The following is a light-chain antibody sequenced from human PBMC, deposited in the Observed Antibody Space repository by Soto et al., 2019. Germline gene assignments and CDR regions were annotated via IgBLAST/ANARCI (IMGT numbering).Light chain of an antibody. CDR2: DVS. Sequence: QSALTQPRSVSGSPGQSVTISCTGTTGDVGAYNFVSWYQLHPGKAPKLMIYDVSKRPSGVPDRFSGSKSGNTASLTISGLQAEDEADYYCCSYAGSYTVYVFGTGTKVTVL. CDR1: TGDVGAYNF. J-gene: IGLJ1*01. CDR3: CSYAGSYTVYV. V-gene: IGLV2-11*01.